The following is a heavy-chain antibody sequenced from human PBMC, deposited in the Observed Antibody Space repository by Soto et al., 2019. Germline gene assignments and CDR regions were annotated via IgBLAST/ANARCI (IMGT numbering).Heavy chain of an antibody. D-gene: IGHD2-15*01. CDR3: TTPVLDY. V-gene: IGHV1-18*01. CDR1: SHTFISYG. Sequence: QVQLVQSGAEVKKPGASVKVSCKASSHTFISYGINWVQQAPGQGLEWMGWISDYDGYTTYAQKLPGRVTMTTDTSTSTVYMELRSLKSDDTAVYYCTTPVLDYWGQGTLVTVSS. J-gene: IGHJ4*02. CDR2: ISDYDGYT.